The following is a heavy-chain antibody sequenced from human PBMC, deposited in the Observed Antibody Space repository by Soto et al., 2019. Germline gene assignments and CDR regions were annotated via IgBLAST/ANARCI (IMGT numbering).Heavy chain of an antibody. CDR1: GFTFNSYA. J-gene: IGHJ4*01. CDR2: ISGSGGTT. D-gene: IGHD3-10*01. CDR3: SMVRHYGSGSYSESCLDW. V-gene: IGHV3-23*01. Sequence: EVQLLESGGGLVQPGGSLRLSCGASGFTFNSYAMTWVRQAPGKGLEWVSAISGSGGTTYYANSVKGRFTISRDQSKDRVYMQMTSLSAGDTAISCSSMVRHYGSGSYSESCLDWWGHGTRVTASS.